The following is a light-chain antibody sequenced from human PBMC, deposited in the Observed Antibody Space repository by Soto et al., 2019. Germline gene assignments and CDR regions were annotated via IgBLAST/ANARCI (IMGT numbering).Light chain of an antibody. J-gene: IGKJ1*01. CDR2: AAS. V-gene: IGKV1-6*01. Sequence: ASQLTQSPSSLYASVGDRVTITCRASQAIRTALGWYQQKPRKVPKLLIYAASILQSGVPSRFSGSGSGTDFTLTISSLQHEDFATYYCLLDFRYFWAFGQGTKVDIK. CDR3: LLDFRYFWA. CDR1: QAIRTA.